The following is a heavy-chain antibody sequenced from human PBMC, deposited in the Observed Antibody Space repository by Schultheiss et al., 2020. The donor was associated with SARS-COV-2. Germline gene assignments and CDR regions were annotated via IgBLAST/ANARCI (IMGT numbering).Heavy chain of an antibody. V-gene: IGHV3-21*01. CDR3: ARVEVVPAAMWIHDAFDI. CDR1: GFTFSSYS. Sequence: GGSLRLSCVSSGFTFSSYSMNWVRQAPGKGLEWVSSISSNSVYIYYADSVRGRFSVTRDNAKNSLFLQINSLRAEDTAVYYCARVEVVPAAMWIHDAFDIWGQGTMVTVSS. D-gene: IGHD5-18*01. CDR2: ISSNSVYI. J-gene: IGHJ3*02.